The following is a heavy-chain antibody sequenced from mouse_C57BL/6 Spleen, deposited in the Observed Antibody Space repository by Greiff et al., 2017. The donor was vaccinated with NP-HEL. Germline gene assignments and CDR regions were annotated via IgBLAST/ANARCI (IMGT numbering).Heavy chain of an antibody. V-gene: IGHV5-17*01. CDR2: ISSGSSTI. CDR3: ARRLGGHYYAMDY. J-gene: IGHJ4*01. Sequence: EVQLVESGGGLVKPGGSLKLSCAASGFTFSDYGMHWVRQAPEKGLEWVAYISSGSSTIYYADTVKGRFTISRDNAKNTLFLQMTSLRSEDTAMYYCARRLGGHYYAMDYWGQGTSVTVSS. CDR1: GFTFSDYG.